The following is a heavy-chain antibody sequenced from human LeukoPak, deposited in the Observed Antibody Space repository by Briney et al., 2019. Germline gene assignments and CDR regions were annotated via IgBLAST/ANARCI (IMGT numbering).Heavy chain of an antibody. Sequence: GGSLRLSCAASGFTFSSYAMSWVRQAPGKGLEWVSAISGSGGSTYYADSVKGRFTISRDNSKNTLYLQMNSLRAEVTAVYYCANAGLAVAGTDYWGQGTLVTVSS. V-gene: IGHV3-23*01. CDR2: ISGSGGST. D-gene: IGHD6-19*01. J-gene: IGHJ4*02. CDR1: GFTFSSYA. CDR3: ANAGLAVAGTDY.